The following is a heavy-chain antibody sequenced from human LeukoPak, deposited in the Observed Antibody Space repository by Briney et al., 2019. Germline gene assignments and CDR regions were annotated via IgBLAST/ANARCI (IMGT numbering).Heavy chain of an antibody. V-gene: IGHV3-30*01. CDR3: VREGRKGLIKTTITTRTYFDY. CDR1: GFTFNNYA. CDR2: ISYDGSNK. Sequence: SGGSLRLSCAASGFTFNNYAMHWVRQAPGKGLEWVAVISYDGSNKYYADSVKGRLTISRDNSKNTLFLQMNSLRAEDTALYYCVREGRKGLIKTTITTRTYFDYWGQGTLVAVSS. D-gene: IGHD4-11*01. J-gene: IGHJ4*02.